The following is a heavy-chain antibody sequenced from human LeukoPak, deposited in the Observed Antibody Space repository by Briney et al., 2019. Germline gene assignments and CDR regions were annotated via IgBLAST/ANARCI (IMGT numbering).Heavy chain of an antibody. CDR2: IYYSGST. CDR3: ARQTGSSQIVGASTRFDP. CDR1: GYSISSGYY. V-gene: IGHV4-38-2*02. D-gene: IGHD1-26*01. J-gene: IGHJ5*02. Sequence: SETLSLTCTVSGYSISSGYYWGWIRQPPGKGLEWIGSIYYSGSTYCNPSLKSRVTISVDTSKNQFSLKLSSVTAADTAVYYCARQTGSSQIVGASTRFDPWGQGTLVTVSS.